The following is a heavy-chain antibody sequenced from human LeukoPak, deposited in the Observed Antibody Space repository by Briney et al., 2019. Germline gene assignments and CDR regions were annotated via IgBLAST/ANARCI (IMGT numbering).Heavy chain of an antibody. V-gene: IGHV4-39*01. CDR2: IYYSGST. CDR3: ARQEIAVADAFDY. J-gene: IGHJ4*02. D-gene: IGHD6-19*01. CDR1: GGSISSSSYY. Sequence: SETLSLTCTVSGGSISSSSYYWGWIRQPPGKGLEWIGSIYYSGSTYYNPSLKSRVTISVDTSKNQFSLKLSSVAAADTAVYYCARQEIAVADAFDYWGQGTLVTVSS.